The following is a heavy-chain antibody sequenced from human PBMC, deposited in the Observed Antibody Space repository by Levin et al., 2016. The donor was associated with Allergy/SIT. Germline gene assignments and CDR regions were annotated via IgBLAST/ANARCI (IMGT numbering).Heavy chain of an antibody. D-gene: IGHD4-11*01. CDR3: ARDHDYHNPDNYYYYGMDV. V-gene: IGHV1-69*13. CDR2: IIPIFGTA. Sequence: SVKVSCKASGGTFSSYAISWVRQAPGQGLEWMGGIIPIFGTANYAQKFQGRVTITADESTSTAYMELSSLRSEDTAVYYCARDHDYHNPDNYYYYGMDVVGPKGPRSPSPQ. CDR1: GGTFSSYA. J-gene: IGHJ6*01.